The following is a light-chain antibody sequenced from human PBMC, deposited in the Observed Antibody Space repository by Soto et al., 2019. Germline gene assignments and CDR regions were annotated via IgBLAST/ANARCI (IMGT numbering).Light chain of an antibody. V-gene: IGKV3-11*01. CDR3: QQRSYWPPR. Sequence: LSHSPVTLSMPQAERATLSCRASQSLSSYLAWYQQRPGQAPRFLIYDASNRATGIPARFSGSGSGTDFTLTIISLEPEDFVVYYCQQRSYWPPRFGQGTKVDIK. CDR2: DAS. CDR1: QSLSSY. J-gene: IGKJ1*01.